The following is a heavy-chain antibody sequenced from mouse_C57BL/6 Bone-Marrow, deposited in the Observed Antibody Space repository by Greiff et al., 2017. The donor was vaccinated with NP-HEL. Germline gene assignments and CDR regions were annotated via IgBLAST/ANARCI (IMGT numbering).Heavy chain of an antibody. J-gene: IGHJ4*01. V-gene: IGHV1-50*01. Sequence: QVQLQQPGAELVKPGASVKLSCKASGYTFTSYWMQWVKQRPGQGLEWIGEIDPSDSYTNYNQKFKGKATLTVDTSSSTAYMELSSLTSEDSAVYYCTRRDSSGRRALEYWGQGASVTVAS. CDR1: GYTFTSYW. D-gene: IGHD1-1*01. CDR2: IDPSDSYT. CDR3: TRRDSSGRRALEY.